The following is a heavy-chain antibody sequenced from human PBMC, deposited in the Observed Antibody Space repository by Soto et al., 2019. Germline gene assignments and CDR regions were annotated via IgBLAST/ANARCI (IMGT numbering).Heavy chain of an antibody. CDR1: GFTFSSYW. CDR3: ARGGSINWYFDL. D-gene: IGHD1-26*01. CDR2: INSDGSST. V-gene: IGHV3-74*01. J-gene: IGHJ2*01. Sequence: EVQLVESGGGLVQPGGSLRLSCAASGFTFSSYWMHWVRQAPGKGLVWVSRINSDGSSTSYADSVKGRFTISRDNAKNTLYLQMNSLTAEDTAVYYCARGGSINWYFDLWGRGTLVTVSS.